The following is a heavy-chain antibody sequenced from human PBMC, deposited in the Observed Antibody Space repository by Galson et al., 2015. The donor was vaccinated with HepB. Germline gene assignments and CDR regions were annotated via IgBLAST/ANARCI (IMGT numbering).Heavy chain of an antibody. J-gene: IGHJ6*02. CDR3: ARGLSTGPSSPHMDV. CDR1: GGTFSSYA. CDR2: IIPIFGTA. D-gene: IGHD6-6*01. Sequence: SVKVSCKASGGTFSSYAISWVRQAPGQGLEWMGGIIPIFGTANYAQKFQGRVTITADESTSTAYMELSSLRSEDTAVYYCARGLSTGPSSPHMDVWGPGTTVTVSS. V-gene: IGHV1-69*13.